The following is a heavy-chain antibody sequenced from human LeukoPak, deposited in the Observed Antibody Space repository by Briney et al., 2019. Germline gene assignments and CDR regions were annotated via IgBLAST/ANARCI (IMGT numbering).Heavy chain of an antibody. Sequence: SQTLSLTCTVSGGSISNYYWNWIRQPPAQGLDLIGYITGSIYFSGSTSYDPSLGSPVTISVDTSKNQFSLTLISVAAAATALYYCARDSRDYGSGSYWDVWGQGTPVSVSS. D-gene: IGHD3-10*01. J-gene: IGHJ6*02. V-gene: IGHV4-59*01. CDR3: ARDSRDYGSGSYWDV. CDR1: GGSISNYY. CDR2: ITGSIYFSGST.